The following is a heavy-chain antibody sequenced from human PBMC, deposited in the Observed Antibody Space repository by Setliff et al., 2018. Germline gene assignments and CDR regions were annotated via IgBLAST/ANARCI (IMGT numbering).Heavy chain of an antibody. CDR2: IRDRANRYTT. J-gene: IGHJ5*02. CDR1: GLTISYYY. Sequence: GGSLRLSCATSGLTISYYYMDWVRQAPGKGLEWVGRIRDRANRYTTEYAASVKGRFTISRPDSEIAMYLQMNSLETEDTAVYYCARGPRDGYNSGAWGQGTLVTVSS. D-gene: IGHD5-12*01. V-gene: IGHV3-72*01. CDR3: ARGPRDGYNSGA.